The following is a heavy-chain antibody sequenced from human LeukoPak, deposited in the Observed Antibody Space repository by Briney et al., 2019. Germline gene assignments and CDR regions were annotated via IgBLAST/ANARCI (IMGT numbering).Heavy chain of an antibody. CDR3: ASGSDIVVVPAPSY. CDR2: ISSSSSYI. Sequence: PGGSLRLSCAASGFSFSSYWISWVRQAPGKGLEWVSSISSSSSYIYYADSVKGRFTISRDNAKNSLYLQMNSLRAEDTAVYYCASGSDIVVVPAPSYWGQGTLVTVSS. D-gene: IGHD2-2*01. J-gene: IGHJ4*02. CDR1: GFSFSSYW. V-gene: IGHV3-21*01.